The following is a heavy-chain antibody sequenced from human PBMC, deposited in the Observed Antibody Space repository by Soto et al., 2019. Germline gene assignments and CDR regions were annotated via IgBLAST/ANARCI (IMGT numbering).Heavy chain of an antibody. D-gene: IGHD2-15*01. J-gene: IGHJ6*03. CDR2: ISGSGGST. CDR1: GFTFSSYA. V-gene: IGHV3-23*01. CDR3: AKLGYCSGGSCYSLYYYYMDV. Sequence: VGSLRLSCAASGFTFSSYAMSWVRQAPGKGLEWVSAISGSGGSTYYADSVKGRFTISRDNSKNTLYLQMNSLRAEDTAVYYCAKLGYCSGGSCYSLYYYYMDVWGKGTTVTVSS.